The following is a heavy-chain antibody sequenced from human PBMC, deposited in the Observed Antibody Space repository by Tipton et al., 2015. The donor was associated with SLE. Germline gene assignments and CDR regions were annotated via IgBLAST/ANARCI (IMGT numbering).Heavy chain of an antibody. Sequence: SLRLSCAASGFTFSSYSMNWVRQAPGKGLEWVAFIRYDGSNKYYADSVKGRFTISRDNSKNTLYLQMNSLRAEDTAVYYCASPSVGWENDAFDIWGQGTMVTVSS. J-gene: IGHJ3*02. D-gene: IGHD4-23*01. CDR1: GFTFSSYS. V-gene: IGHV3-30*02. CDR3: ASPSVGWENDAFDI. CDR2: IRYDGSNK.